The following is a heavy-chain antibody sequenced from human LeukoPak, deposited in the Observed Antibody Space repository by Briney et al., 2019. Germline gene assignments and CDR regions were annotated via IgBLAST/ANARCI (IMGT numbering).Heavy chain of an antibody. Sequence: SETLSLTCTVSGASISSSSYYWGWIRQPPGKGLEWIGIIYYSGSTSYNPSLKRRGTMSVATAKNPFSLKLSSVTASATSVYYCASPSPVFAPGGQGTLVTLSS. J-gene: IGHJ5*02. V-gene: IGHV4-39*07. CDR1: GASISSSSYY. CDR3: ASPSPVFAP. CDR2: IYYSGST.